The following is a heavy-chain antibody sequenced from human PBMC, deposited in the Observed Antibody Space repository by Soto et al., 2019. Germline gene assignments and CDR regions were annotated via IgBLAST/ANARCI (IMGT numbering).Heavy chain of an antibody. V-gene: IGHV3-7*01. CDR3: ARDYYDFWSGSYYYYMDV. Sequence: EVPLVESGGGLVQPGGSLRLSCAASGFTFSTYWMSWVRQAPGKGLEWVANIKQAGSEEYYVGSVKGRFTISRDNAKNSLYLQMNSLRAEDTAVYYCARDYYDFWSGSYYYYMDVWGKGTTVTVSS. CDR2: IKQAGSEE. CDR1: GFTFSTYW. J-gene: IGHJ6*03. D-gene: IGHD3-3*01.